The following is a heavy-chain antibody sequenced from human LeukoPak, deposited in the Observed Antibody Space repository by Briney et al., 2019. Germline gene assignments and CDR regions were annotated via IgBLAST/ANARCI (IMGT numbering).Heavy chain of an antibody. J-gene: IGHJ4*02. V-gene: IGHV3-23*01. CDR2: ISGSGGTT. Sequence: PGGSLRLSCAASGFTFSSYAINWVRQAPGKGLEWVSSISGSGGTTYYADSVKGRFTISRDNSKNTLYLQINSLRAEDTDIYYCARRVGTTWGHNDYWGQGTLVTVSS. CDR3: ARRVGTTWGHNDY. CDR1: GFTFSSYA. D-gene: IGHD1-26*01.